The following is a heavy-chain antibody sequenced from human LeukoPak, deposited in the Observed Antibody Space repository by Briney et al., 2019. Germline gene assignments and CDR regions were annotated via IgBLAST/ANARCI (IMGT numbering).Heavy chain of an antibody. Sequence: GGSLRLSCAASGFTFYDYAMHWVRQAPGRGLEWVSGISWNSGSVGYADSVKGRFTISRDNAKNSLYLQMNSLRAEDTAVYYCARRGIDEDFDYWGQGTLVTVSS. CDR3: ARRGIDEDFDY. V-gene: IGHV3-9*01. J-gene: IGHJ4*02. CDR2: ISWNSGSV. D-gene: IGHD3-16*01. CDR1: GFTFYDYA.